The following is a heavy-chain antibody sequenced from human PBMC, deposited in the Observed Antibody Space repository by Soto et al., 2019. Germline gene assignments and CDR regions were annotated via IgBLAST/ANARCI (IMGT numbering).Heavy chain of an antibody. Sequence: ASVKVSCKASGYTFTGYYMHWVRQAPGQGLEWMGWINANSGGTNYAQKFQGWVTMTRDTSISTAYMELSRLRSDDTAVYYCARGGGDTAMVYDAFDIWGEGTMVTVSS. D-gene: IGHD5-18*01. CDR1: GYTFTGYY. CDR3: ARGGGDTAMVYDAFDI. J-gene: IGHJ3*02. V-gene: IGHV1-2*04. CDR2: INANSGGT.